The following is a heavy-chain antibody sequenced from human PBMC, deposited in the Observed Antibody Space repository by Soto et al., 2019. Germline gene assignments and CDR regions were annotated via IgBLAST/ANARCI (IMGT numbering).Heavy chain of an antibody. Sequence: SETLSLTCTVSGGSISSGGYYWSWIRQHPGKGLEWIGYIYYSGSTYYNPSLKSRVTISVDTSKNQFSLKLSSVTAADTAVYYCAREPGEYRSSSHWFAPWGQGTLVTVSS. D-gene: IGHD6-6*01. CDR2: IYYSGST. CDR1: GGSISSGGYY. J-gene: IGHJ5*02. CDR3: AREPGEYRSSSHWFAP. V-gene: IGHV4-31*03.